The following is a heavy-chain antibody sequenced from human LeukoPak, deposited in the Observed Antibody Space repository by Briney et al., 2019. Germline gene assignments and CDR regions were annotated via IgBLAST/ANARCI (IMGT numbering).Heavy chain of an antibody. Sequence: ASVKVSCKASGYTFTSYGISWVRQAPGQGLEWMGWISAYNGNTNYAQKLQGRVTMTTDTSTSTAYMELRSLRSDDTAVYYCARDLSRWGYFDWLSPTYYYYGMDVWGQGTTVTVSS. CDR2: ISAYNGNT. D-gene: IGHD3-9*01. CDR3: ARDLSRWGYFDWLSPTYYYYGMDV. J-gene: IGHJ6*02. CDR1: GYTFTSYG. V-gene: IGHV1-18*01.